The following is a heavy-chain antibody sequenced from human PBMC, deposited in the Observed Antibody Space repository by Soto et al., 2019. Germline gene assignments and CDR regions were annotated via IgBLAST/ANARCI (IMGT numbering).Heavy chain of an antibody. Sequence: PWESLTISCTVSGYSFTSYWICWVRQMPGKGLEWMGIIYPGDSDTRYSPSFQGQVTISADKSISTAYLQWSSLKASDTAMYYCASTKIAAAGTGDAFDIWGQGTMVTVSS. CDR3: ASTKIAAAGTGDAFDI. J-gene: IGHJ3*02. V-gene: IGHV5-51*03. D-gene: IGHD6-13*01. CDR2: IYPGDSDT. CDR1: GYSFTSYW.